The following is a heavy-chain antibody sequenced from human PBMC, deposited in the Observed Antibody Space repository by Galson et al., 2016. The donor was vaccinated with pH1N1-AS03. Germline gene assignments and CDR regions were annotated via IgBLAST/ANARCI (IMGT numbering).Heavy chain of an antibody. V-gene: IGHV3-7*01. CDR1: GFTFGAFW. D-gene: IGHD3-10*01. J-gene: IGHJ4*02. CDR3: ARTPGVLQSSGEMLSYFDY. Sequence: SLRLSCAASGFTFGAFWMSWVRQAPGKGLEWVANIKEDGNDQHYVASVKGRFTISRDNAKKSLFLQMNSLTADDTAVYYCARTPGVLQSSGEMLSYFDYWGLGSLVTVSS. CDR2: IKEDGNDQ.